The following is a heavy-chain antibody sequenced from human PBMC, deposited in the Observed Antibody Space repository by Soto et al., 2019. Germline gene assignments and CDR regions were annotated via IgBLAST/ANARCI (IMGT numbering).Heavy chain of an antibody. Sequence: GGSLRLSCAASGVTFSSYGMHWVRQAPGKGLEWVAVISYDGSNKCYADSVKGRFTISRDNSKNTLYLQMNSLRAGDTAVYYCAKDMNYYDSSAYYYVAPAIWGQGTMVTVSS. D-gene: IGHD3-22*01. CDR1: GVTFSSYG. J-gene: IGHJ3*02. CDR2: ISYDGSNK. CDR3: AKDMNYYDSSAYYYVAPAI. V-gene: IGHV3-30*18.